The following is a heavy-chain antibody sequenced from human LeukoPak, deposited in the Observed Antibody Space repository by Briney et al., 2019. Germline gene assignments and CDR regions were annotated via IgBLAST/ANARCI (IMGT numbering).Heavy chain of an antibody. J-gene: IGHJ4*02. D-gene: IGHD3-10*02. CDR3: ARDSMDYCSGPPGY. Sequence: PVGSLRLSCAASGFTFGSYGMHWVRQAPGKGLEWVAYISFNGAETYYGDSVKGRFTISRDNSKNTVFLQMSSLRSDDTAVYYCARDSMDYCSGPPGYWGQGTLVSVSS. V-gene: IGHV3-30*03. CDR2: ISFNGAET. CDR1: GFTFGSYG.